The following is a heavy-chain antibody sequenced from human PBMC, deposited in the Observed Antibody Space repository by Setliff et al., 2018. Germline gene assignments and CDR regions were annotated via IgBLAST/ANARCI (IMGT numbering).Heavy chain of an antibody. J-gene: IGHJ5*02. Sequence: PSETLSLTCAVYGGSFSTYYWIWIRQPPGKGLEWIGEINHSGSTNYNPSLKSRVTISVDKSKNQFSLKLSSVTAADTAVYYCASSALRAGFYASLFVESFDPWGQGTLVTVSS. CDR1: GGSFSTYY. D-gene: IGHD3-16*01. CDR2: INHSGST. CDR3: ASSALRAGFYASLFVESFDP. V-gene: IGHV4-34*01.